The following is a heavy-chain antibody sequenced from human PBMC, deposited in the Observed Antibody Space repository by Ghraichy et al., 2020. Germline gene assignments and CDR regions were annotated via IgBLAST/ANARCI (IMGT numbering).Heavy chain of an antibody. J-gene: IGHJ6*03. CDR2: ISSIGSTI. CDR3: ARVREKLVPYYYYYMDV. V-gene: IGHV3-11*01. CDR1: GFTFSDYY. Sequence: GGSLRLSCAASGFTFSDYYMTWIRQAPGKGLEWVSYISSIGSTIYYADSVKGRFTISRDNAKNSLYLQMNSLIAEDTAVYYCARVREKLVPYYYYYMDVWGKGTTVTVSS. D-gene: IGHD6-6*01.